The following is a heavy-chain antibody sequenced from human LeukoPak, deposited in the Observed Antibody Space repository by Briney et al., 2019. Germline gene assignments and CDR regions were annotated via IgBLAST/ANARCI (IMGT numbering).Heavy chain of an antibody. J-gene: IGHJ4*02. CDR3: ARGARPYGSGSSV. CDR2: IYDSGST. CDR1: GGSIRSSYYY. D-gene: IGHD3-10*01. V-gene: IGHV4-39*01. Sequence: PSETLSLTCTVSGGSIRSSYYYWGWIRQPPGKGLEWIGSIYDSGSTYYNPSLKSRVTISVDTSKNQFSLKLNSVTAADTAVYYCARGARPYGSGSSVWGQGTLVTVSS.